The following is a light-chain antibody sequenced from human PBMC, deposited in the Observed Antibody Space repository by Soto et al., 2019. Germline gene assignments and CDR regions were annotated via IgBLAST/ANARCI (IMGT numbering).Light chain of an antibody. CDR3: QQLRMYPST. J-gene: IGKJ4*01. Sequence: EILITQSPATLSVSPGERDTLSCRASQSVSSNLAWYQQKPGQAPRILIYGASTRDTGIPARFSGSGSGTDFTLPISRLEPEDFETYYCQQLRMYPSTFGGGTKV. CDR2: GAS. V-gene: IGKV3-15*01. CDR1: QSVSSN.